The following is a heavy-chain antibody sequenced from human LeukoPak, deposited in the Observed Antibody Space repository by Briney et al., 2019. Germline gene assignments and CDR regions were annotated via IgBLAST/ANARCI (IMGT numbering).Heavy chain of an antibody. CDR1: GFTFNTYS. J-gene: IGHJ4*02. Sequence: PGGSLRLSCAASGFTFNTYSMTWVRQAPGKGLEWVSVISGSGGSTFYADSVKGRFTISRDNSKNTLYLQMNSLGADDTAVYFCAKDISQGYTFGSIEEDYWGQGTLVTVSS. D-gene: IGHD5-18*01. CDR3: AKDISQGYTFGSIEEDY. CDR2: ISGSGGST. V-gene: IGHV3-23*01.